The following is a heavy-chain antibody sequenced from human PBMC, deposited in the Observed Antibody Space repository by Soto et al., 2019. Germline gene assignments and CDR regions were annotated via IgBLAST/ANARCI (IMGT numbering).Heavy chain of an antibody. CDR3: AKGKYYYDSSGYPYDPYYYYGMDV. CDR2: ISGSGGST. Sequence: WGSLRLSCAASGFTFSSYAMSWVRQAPGKGLEWVSAISGSGGSTYYADSVKGRFTISRDNSKNTLYLQMNSLRAEDTAVYYCAKGKYYYDSSGYPYDPYYYYGMDVWGQGTTVTVSS. D-gene: IGHD3-22*01. J-gene: IGHJ6*02. V-gene: IGHV3-23*01. CDR1: GFTFSSYA.